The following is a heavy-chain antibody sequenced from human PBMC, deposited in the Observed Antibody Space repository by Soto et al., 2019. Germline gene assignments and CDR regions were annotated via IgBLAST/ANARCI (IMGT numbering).Heavy chain of an antibody. CDR1: GGSVSSGRYY. CDR3: ARLSAAWFDP. Sequence: QVQLQESGPGLVKPSETLSLTCTVSGGSVSSGRYYWGWIRQPPGKGLEWIGYIYHSGSTNYTPSLKSRVTISVDTSKNQFSMSLTSVTAADTAVYYCARLSAAWFDPWGQGTLVTVAS. J-gene: IGHJ5*02. V-gene: IGHV4-61*01. D-gene: IGHD6-19*01. CDR2: IYHSGST.